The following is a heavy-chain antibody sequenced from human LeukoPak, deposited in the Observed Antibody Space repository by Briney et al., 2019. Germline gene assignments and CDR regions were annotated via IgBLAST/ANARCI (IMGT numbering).Heavy chain of an antibody. CDR1: GGSISSYY. Sequence: TPSETLSLTCTVSGGSISSYYWNWIRQPPGKGLEFIGYIYYSGSTNYNPSLESRVTISVDTSKNQFSLKLSSVTATDTAVYYCARLETVAGTGYYFGYWGQGTLVTVSS. D-gene: IGHD6-19*01. CDR3: ARLETVAGTGYYFGY. V-gene: IGHV4-59*08. CDR2: IYYSGST. J-gene: IGHJ4*02.